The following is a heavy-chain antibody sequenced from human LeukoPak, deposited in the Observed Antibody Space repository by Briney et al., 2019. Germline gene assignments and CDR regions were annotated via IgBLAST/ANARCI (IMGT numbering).Heavy chain of an antibody. CDR2: IYYSGST. V-gene: IGHV4-39*07. J-gene: IGHJ6*03. Sequence: SETLSLTCTVSGGSISSSSYYWGWIRQPPGKGLEWIGSIYYSGSTYYNPSLKSRVTISVDTSKNQFSLKLSSVTAADTAVYYCARGSSSWTNNYYYYYYMDVWGKGTTVTISS. CDR3: ARGSSSWTNNYYYYYYMDV. D-gene: IGHD6-13*01. CDR1: GGSISSSSYY.